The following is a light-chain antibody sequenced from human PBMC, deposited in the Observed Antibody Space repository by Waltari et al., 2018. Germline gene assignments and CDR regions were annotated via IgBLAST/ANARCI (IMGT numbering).Light chain of an antibody. CDR1: QDITDH. CDR3: QQYDNLPPYT. V-gene: IGKV1-33*01. J-gene: IGKJ2*01. Sequence: DIQMTQSPSPLSASLGDKFTITCQASQDITDHVNWYQQKPGKAPNLLIYDASNLQSGVPSRFSGSGSGTYFTFTISSLQPEDIATYYCQQYDNLPPYTFGQGTKVEI. CDR2: DAS.